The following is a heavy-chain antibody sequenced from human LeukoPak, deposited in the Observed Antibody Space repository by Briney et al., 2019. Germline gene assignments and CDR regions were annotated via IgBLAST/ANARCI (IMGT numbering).Heavy chain of an antibody. J-gene: IGHJ4*02. Sequence: GGSLRLSCAASGFTFSDYYMSWIRQAPGKGLEWVSYISSSGSTIYYADSVKGRFTISRDNAKDSLYLRMNSLRAEDTAVYYCARGPSYYYDSSGYYRTFDYWGQGTLATVSS. V-gene: IGHV3-11*01. D-gene: IGHD3-22*01. CDR2: ISSSGSTI. CDR1: GFTFSDYY. CDR3: ARGPSYYYDSSGYYRTFDY.